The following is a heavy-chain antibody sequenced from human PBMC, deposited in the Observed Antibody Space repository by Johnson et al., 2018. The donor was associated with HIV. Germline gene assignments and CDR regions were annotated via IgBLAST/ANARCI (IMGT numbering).Heavy chain of an antibody. CDR1: GLSFSNFG. J-gene: IGHJ3*02. D-gene: IGHD6-19*01. V-gene: IGHV3-30*03. CDR2: ISYDGSNK. Sequence: QVQLVESGGGVVQPGKSLTLSCVGSGLSFSNFGIHWVRQAPGKGPEWVAVISYDGSNKYYADSVKGRFTISRDNSKNTLYLQMNSLRAEDTAVYYCARDWGLYSSGWYVDAFDIWGQGTMVTVSS. CDR3: ARDWGLYSSGWYVDAFDI.